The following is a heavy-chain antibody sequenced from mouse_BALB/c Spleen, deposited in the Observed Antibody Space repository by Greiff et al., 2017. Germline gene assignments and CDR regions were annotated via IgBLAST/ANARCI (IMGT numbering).Heavy chain of an antibody. CDR1: GYTFTSYW. J-gene: IGHJ3*01. V-gene: IGHV1S81*02. CDR3: ARGPSY. CDR2: INPSNGRT. Sequence: QVQLQQPGAELVKPGASVKLSCKASGYTFTSYWMHWVKQRPGQGLEWIGEINPSNGRTNYNEKFKSKATLTVDNSSSTAYMQLSSLTSEDSAVYYCARGPSYWGQGTLVTVSA.